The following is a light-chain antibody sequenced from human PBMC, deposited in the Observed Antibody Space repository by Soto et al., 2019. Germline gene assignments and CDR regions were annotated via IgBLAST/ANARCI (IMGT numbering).Light chain of an antibody. J-gene: IGLJ1*01. CDR1: SSDVGAYNY. CDR2: EVS. V-gene: IGLV2-14*01. Sequence: QSALTQPASVSGSPGQSITISCSGTSSDVGAYNYVSWYQKHPGKAPKLMIYEVSKRPSGVSNRFSGSKSGNTASLTISGHQAEDEADYCCSSYISSNTVFGTGTKVTVL. CDR3: SSYISSNTV.